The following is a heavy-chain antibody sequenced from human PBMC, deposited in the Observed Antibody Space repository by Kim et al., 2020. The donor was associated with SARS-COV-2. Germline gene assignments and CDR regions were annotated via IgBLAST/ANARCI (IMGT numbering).Heavy chain of an antibody. D-gene: IGHD2-2*01. CDR2: NNPNSGGT. J-gene: IGHJ6*02. Sequence: ASVKVSCKASGYTFTGYYMHWVRQAPGQGLEWMGWNNPNSGGTNYAQKFQGWVTMTRDTSISTAYMELSRLRSDDTAVYYCARERAPYCSSTSCYTYYYYGMDVWGQGTTVTVSS. V-gene: IGHV1-2*04. CDR3: ARERAPYCSSTSCYTYYYYGMDV. CDR1: GYTFTGYY.